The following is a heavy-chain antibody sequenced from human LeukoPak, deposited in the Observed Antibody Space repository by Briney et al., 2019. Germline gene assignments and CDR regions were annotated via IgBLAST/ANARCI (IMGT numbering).Heavy chain of an antibody. CDR1: GYSFNIYW. V-gene: IGHV5-51*01. J-gene: IGHJ3*02. D-gene: IGHD2-21*02. Sequence: GESLKISCKASGYSFNIYWIGWVRQMLGKGLEWMGIIFPGDSDTRYSPSFQGQVTFSVDKSITTAYLQWSSLKASDTAMYYCARWVTADRGKKDAFDIWGQGTMVTVSS. CDR3: ARWVTADRGKKDAFDI. CDR2: IFPGDSDT.